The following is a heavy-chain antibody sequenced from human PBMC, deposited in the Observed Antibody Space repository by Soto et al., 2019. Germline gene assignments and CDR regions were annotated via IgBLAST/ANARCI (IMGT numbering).Heavy chain of an antibody. CDR1: GYSFTSYW. CDR3: ARHGTAMVTGNWFDP. J-gene: IGHJ5*02. D-gene: IGHD5-18*01. CDR2: IYPGDSDT. V-gene: IGHV5-51*01. Sequence: PGESLKISCKGSGYSFTSYWIGWVRQMPGKGLEWMGIIYPGDSDTRYSPSFQGQVTISADKSISTAYLQWSSLKASDTAMYYCARHGTAMVTGNWFDPWGQGTLVTVSS.